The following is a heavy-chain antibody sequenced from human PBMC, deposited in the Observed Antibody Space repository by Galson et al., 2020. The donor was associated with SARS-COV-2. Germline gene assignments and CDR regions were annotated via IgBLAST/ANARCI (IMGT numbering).Heavy chain of an antibody. CDR1: GFPLRSYA. CDR3: VKGVNYYDSSGPY. Sequence: GSLRLSCAASGFPLRSYAMSWVRQAPGKGLEWVSVIYSGGSTYYADSVKGRFTISRDNAKNTLNLQMNSLRVEDTAVYYCVKGVNYYDSSGPYWGQGTLVTVSS. V-gene: IGHV3-23*03. D-gene: IGHD3-22*01. J-gene: IGHJ4*02. CDR2: IYSGGST.